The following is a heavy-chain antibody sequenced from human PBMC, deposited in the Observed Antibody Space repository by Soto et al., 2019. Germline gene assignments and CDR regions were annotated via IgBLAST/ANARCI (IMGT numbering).Heavy chain of an antibody. CDR2: IIPIFGTA. D-gene: IGHD5-12*01. V-gene: IGHV1-69*12. Sequence: QVQLVQSGAEVKKPGSSVTVSCKASGGTFSSYTISWVRQAPGQGLEWMGGIIPIFGTANYAQKFQGRVTITADESKSTAYMELSSLGSEDTAVYYCARGNHRWLQLWYFDLWGRGTLVTVSS. CDR1: GGTFSSYT. J-gene: IGHJ2*01. CDR3: ARGNHRWLQLWYFDL.